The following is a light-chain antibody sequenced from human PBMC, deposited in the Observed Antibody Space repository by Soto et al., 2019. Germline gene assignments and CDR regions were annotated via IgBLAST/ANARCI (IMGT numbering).Light chain of an antibody. CDR2: EAS. CDR3: QQYDKLPLT. Sequence: DIQMTQSPSSLSASVGDRVTISCQASQGINKFLNWYQQKPGKAPKLLIYEASNLETGVPPRFSGSGSGTDFTLTINRLPPEDIANYYCQQYDKLPLTFGQGTKLEIK. J-gene: IGKJ2*01. V-gene: IGKV1-33*01. CDR1: QGINKF.